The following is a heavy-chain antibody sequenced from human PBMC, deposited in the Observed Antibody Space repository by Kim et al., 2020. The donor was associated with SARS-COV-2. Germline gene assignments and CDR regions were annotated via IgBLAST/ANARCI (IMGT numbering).Heavy chain of an antibody. CDR1: GGSISSGGYY. Sequence: SETLSLTCTVSGGSISSGGYYWSWIRQHPGKGLEWIGYIYYSGSTYYNPSLKSRVTISVDTSKNQFSLKLSSVTAADTAVYYCARGPQVTHLYYFDYWGQGTLVTVSS. CDR2: IYYSGST. J-gene: IGHJ4*02. V-gene: IGHV4-31*03. CDR3: ARGPQVTHLYYFDY. D-gene: IGHD3-10*01.